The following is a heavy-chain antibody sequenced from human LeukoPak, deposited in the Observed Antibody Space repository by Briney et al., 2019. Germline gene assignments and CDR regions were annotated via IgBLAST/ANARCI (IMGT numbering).Heavy chain of an antibody. CDR3: AREVITFGNWFDP. J-gene: IGHJ5*02. Sequence: SETLSLTCTVSGGSISSYYWSWIRQPLGKGLEWIGYIYYSGSTNYNPSLKSRVTISVDTSKNQFSLKLSSVTAADTAVYYCAREVITFGNWFDPWGQGTLVTVSS. CDR2: IYYSGST. V-gene: IGHV4-59*01. CDR1: GGSISSYY. D-gene: IGHD3-16*01.